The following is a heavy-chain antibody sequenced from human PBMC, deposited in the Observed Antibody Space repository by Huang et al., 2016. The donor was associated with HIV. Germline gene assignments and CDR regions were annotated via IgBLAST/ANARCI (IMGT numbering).Heavy chain of an antibody. J-gene: IGHJ5*02. CDR3: ARTAPYYPDAESYYNYFDP. CDR1: AYTFTSYD. CDR2: RNPKSGNT. Sequence: QVQLVQSGAEVENPGASVKVSCKASAYTFTSYDINRVRQASGQGLVWMGWRNPKSGNTGYAQKFQGRFIMTRNTSLNTAYMELTRLRYEDAAVYYCARTAPYYPDAESYYNYFDPWGQGTLVTVSS. D-gene: IGHD3-10*01. V-gene: IGHV1-8*01.